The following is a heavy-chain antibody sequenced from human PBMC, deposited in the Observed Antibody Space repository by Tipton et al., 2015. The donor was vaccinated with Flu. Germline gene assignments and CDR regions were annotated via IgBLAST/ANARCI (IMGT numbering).Heavy chain of an antibody. J-gene: IGHJ1*01. Sequence: QVQLVQSGAEVKKPGSSVKVSCRASGGTFNSYAISWVRQAPGQGLEWMGRIIPVIPVPKDAEKFQGRVTITADKSTDTAYMELRSLTSEDTAMYYCAGDFLGSGYDYYFGSWGQGSLVTVSS. D-gene: IGHD5-12*01. CDR3: AGDFLGSGYDYYFGS. CDR2: IIPVIPVP. CDR1: GGTFNSYA. V-gene: IGHV1-69*04.